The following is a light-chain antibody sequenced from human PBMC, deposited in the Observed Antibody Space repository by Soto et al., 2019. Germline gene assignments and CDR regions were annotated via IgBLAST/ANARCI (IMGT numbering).Light chain of an antibody. CDR3: QHRVNWPWT. V-gene: IGKV3-11*01. Sequence: EIVLTQSPATLSLSPGVRATLSCRASQGVIRYLAWYQQRPGLAPRLLIYDASYRASGIPARFSCSGAGTAFTLTISSPEPEDSAVYSCQHRVNWPWTFGQGTKVEIK. CDR1: QGVIRY. J-gene: IGKJ1*01. CDR2: DAS.